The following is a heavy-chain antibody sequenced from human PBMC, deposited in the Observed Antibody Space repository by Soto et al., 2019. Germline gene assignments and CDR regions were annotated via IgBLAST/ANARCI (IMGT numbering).Heavy chain of an antibody. CDR1: GFSLRTSG. Sequence: GGSLRLSCAASGFSLRTSGMHWLRRAPGKGLEWVGFIWYDGTKRFYANSVKGRSTISKDNSNNILYLQMSGLRAEDTAVYYCARDVVTAVPGSVNLFDPWGQGTLVTVSS. J-gene: IGHJ5*02. CDR2: IWYDGTKR. D-gene: IGHD2-21*01. V-gene: IGHV3-33*01. CDR3: ARDVVTAVPGSVNLFDP.